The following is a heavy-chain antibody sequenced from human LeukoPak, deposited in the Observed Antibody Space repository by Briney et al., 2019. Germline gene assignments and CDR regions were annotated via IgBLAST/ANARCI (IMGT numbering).Heavy chain of an antibody. Sequence: SGGSLRLSCSASGFTFSRYAIHWVRQAPGKGLEYVSAISSNGGRTYYADSVKGRFTISRDNSKNTLYLQMSSLRAEDTAVYYCARQYDSSGYSAFDIWGQGTMVTVSS. CDR3: ARQYDSSGYSAFDI. CDR1: GFTFSRYA. V-gene: IGHV3-64D*06. J-gene: IGHJ3*02. CDR2: ISSNGGRT. D-gene: IGHD3-22*01.